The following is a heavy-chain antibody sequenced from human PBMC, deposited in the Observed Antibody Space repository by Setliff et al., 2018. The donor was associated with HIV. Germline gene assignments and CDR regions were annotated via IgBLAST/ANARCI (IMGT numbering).Heavy chain of an antibody. D-gene: IGHD3-9*01. CDR3: TKANYDVLTGYYDY. V-gene: IGHV3-23*01. CDR2: ISGSRLTP. CDR1: GFTFNNFA. Sequence: GESLKISCAASGFTFNNFAMNWVRQAPGKGLEWVSSISGSRLTPYYADTVKGRFTISRDNSKNTVYLQMNSLRAEDTALYYCTKANYDVLTGYYDYWGQGTLVTVSS. J-gene: IGHJ4*02.